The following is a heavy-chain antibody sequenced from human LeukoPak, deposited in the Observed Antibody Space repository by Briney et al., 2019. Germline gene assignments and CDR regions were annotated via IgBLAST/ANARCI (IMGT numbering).Heavy chain of an antibody. CDR1: GGSISSYY. J-gene: IGHJ4*02. V-gene: IGHV4-59*08. CDR2: IYYSGST. CDR3: ARHLTATNFPFDY. Sequence: SETLSLTCTVSGGSISSYYWSWIRQPPGKGLEWIGYIYYSGSTSYNPSLKSRVTISADTSKNQFSLKLNSVTATDTAVYYCARHLTATNFPFDYWGQRTLVTVSS. D-gene: IGHD2-15*01.